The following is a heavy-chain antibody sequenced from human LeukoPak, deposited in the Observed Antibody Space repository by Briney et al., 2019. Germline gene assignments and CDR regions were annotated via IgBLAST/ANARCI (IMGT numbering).Heavy chain of an antibody. CDR3: ATMTDPLGELQPGSDY. CDR2: INPNSGGT. CDR1: GYTFTGYY. Sequence: ASVKVSCKASGYTFTGYYMHWVRQAPGQGLEWMGWINPNSGGTNYAQKFQGRVTMTRDTSISTAYMELSSLRSEDTAVYYCATMTDPLGELQPGSDYWGQGTLVTVSS. J-gene: IGHJ4*02. D-gene: IGHD1-26*01. V-gene: IGHV1-2*02.